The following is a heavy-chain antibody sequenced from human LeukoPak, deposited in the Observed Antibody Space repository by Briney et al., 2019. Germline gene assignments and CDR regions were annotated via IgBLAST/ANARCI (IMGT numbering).Heavy chain of an antibody. D-gene: IGHD6-13*01. CDR1: GFTFSSYG. J-gene: IGHJ3*02. CDR2: IRYDGSNK. Sequence: GGSLRLSCAASGFTFSSYGMHWVRQAPGKGLEWVAFIRYDGSNKYYADSVKGRFTISRDNSKNTLYLQMNSLRAEDTAVYYCARDPGSPVGAFDIWGQGTMVTVPS. V-gene: IGHV3-30*02. CDR3: ARDPGSPVGAFDI.